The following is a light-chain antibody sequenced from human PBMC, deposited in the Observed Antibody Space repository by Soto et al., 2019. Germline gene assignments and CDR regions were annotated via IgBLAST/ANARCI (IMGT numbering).Light chain of an antibody. CDR2: AAS. CDR3: QPLNSYPLT. V-gene: IGKV1-9*01. Sequence: IQMTQSPSTLSGSVGDRFTITCLAIQDISDYLAWYQQRPGKSPKPLIYAASTLQSGVTSRFSGSGSGTEFTLTISSLQPEDFATYSCQPLNSYPLTFGGGTQVDIK. J-gene: IGKJ4*01. CDR1: QDISDY.